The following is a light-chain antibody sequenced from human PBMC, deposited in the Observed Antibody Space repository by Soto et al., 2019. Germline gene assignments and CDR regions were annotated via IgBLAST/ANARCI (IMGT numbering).Light chain of an antibody. CDR2: DAS. Sequence: ETVLTQSPATLSWSPGDRATLSCRASQSVSNYLAWYQQTPGQAPRLLMYDASNRATGIPARFSGSGSGTDFTLTISSLEPEDFAVYYCQQRSDWPPTFGQGTRLEIK. CDR1: QSVSNY. J-gene: IGKJ5*01. V-gene: IGKV3-11*01. CDR3: QQRSDWPPT.